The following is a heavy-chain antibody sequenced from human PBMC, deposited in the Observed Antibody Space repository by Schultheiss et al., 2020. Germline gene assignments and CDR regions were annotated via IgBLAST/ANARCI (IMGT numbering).Heavy chain of an antibody. CDR3: ARAPWRGSTSPRGSYYGMDV. V-gene: IGHV3-30*04. CDR1: GFTFSSYA. Sequence: GESLKISCAASGFTFSSYAMHWVRQAPGKGLEWVAVISYDGSNKYYADSVKGRFTTSRDNAKKSLYLQMDSLRAEDTALYYCARAPWRGSTSPRGSYYGMDVWGQGTTVTVAS. D-gene: IGHD2-2*01. J-gene: IGHJ6*02. CDR2: ISYDGSNK.